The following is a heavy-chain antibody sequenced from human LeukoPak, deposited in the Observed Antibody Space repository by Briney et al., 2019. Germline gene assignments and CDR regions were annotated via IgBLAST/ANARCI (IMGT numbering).Heavy chain of an antibody. CDR3: ARDLSTIAAAGTFDY. V-gene: IGHV3-33*01. Sequence: GGSLRLSCAACGFTFSSYGMHWVRQAPGKGLEWVAVIWYDGSNKYYADSVKGRFTISRDNSKNTLYLQMNSLRAEDTAVYYCARDLSTIAAAGTFDYWGQGTLVTVSS. J-gene: IGHJ4*02. CDR2: IWYDGSNK. D-gene: IGHD6-13*01. CDR1: GFTFSSYG.